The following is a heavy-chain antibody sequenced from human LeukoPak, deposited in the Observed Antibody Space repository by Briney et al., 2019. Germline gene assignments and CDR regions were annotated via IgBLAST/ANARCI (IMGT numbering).Heavy chain of an antibody. CDR2: IIPIFGTA. CDR1: GGTFSSYA. CDR3: AIWFLSGDFWSGYYGHFDY. J-gene: IGHJ4*02. Sequence: SVKVSCKASGGTFSSYAISWVRQAPGQGLEWMGGIIPIFGTANYAQKFQGRVTITTDESTSTAYMELSSLRSEDTAVYYSAIWFLSGDFWSGYYGHFDYWGQGTLVTVSS. V-gene: IGHV1-69*05. D-gene: IGHD3-3*01.